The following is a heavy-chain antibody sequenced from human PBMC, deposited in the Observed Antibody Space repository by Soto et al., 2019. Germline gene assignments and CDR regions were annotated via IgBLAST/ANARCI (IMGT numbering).Heavy chain of an antibody. Sequence: SGGSLRLSCAASGFTFSSYGMHWVRQAPGKGLEWVAVIWYDGSNKYYADSVKGRFTISRDNSKNTLYLQMNSLRAEDTAVYYCARDRWATVTSHAFDIWGQGTMVTVS. CDR2: IWYDGSNK. CDR3: ARDRWATVTSHAFDI. J-gene: IGHJ3*02. D-gene: IGHD4-17*01. V-gene: IGHV3-33*01. CDR1: GFTFSSYG.